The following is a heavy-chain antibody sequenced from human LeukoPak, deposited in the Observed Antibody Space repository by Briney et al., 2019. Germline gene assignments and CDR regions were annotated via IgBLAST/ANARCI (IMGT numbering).Heavy chain of an antibody. CDR1: GYTVTGYC. D-gene: IGHD3-10*01. CDR3: ARVAISAMVRGVIPWFDP. Sequence: ASVKVSCKASGYTVTGYCMHWGRQAPGQGLGLMGGSNPNSGGTNYEQKFQGRVTMTRDTSISTAYMELSRLRSDDTAVYYCARVAISAMVRGVIPWFDPWGQGTLVTVSS. V-gene: IGHV1-2*02. J-gene: IGHJ5*02. CDR2: SNPNSGGT.